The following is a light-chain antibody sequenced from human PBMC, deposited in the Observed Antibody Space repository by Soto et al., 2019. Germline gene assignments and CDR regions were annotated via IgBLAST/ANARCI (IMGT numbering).Light chain of an antibody. V-gene: IGLV2-14*01. CDR1: SSDVGGYNY. Sequence: QPASVSGSPGQSITISCTGTSSDVGGYNYVSWYQQHPGKAPKLMIYDVSNRPSGVSNRFSGSKSGNTASLTISGLQAEDEADYYCSSFTSSTTPVFGGGTKLTVL. CDR3: SSFTSSTTPV. CDR2: DVS. J-gene: IGLJ2*01.